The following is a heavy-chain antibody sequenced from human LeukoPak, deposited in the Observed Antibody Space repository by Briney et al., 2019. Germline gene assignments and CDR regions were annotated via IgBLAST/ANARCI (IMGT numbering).Heavy chain of an antibody. Sequence: GGSLRLSCAASGFTFRNYVIHWVRQAPGKGLEWVAVTSSDLNVKLYADSVKGRFTIPRDNSRSTLYLQMNSLRPEDTAIYYCAREGYYGSGSPPSLYSDYWGQGTLVTASS. J-gene: IGHJ4*02. CDR1: GFTFRNYV. CDR3: AREGYYGSGSPPSLYSDY. D-gene: IGHD3-10*01. V-gene: IGHV3-30-3*01. CDR2: TSSDLNVK.